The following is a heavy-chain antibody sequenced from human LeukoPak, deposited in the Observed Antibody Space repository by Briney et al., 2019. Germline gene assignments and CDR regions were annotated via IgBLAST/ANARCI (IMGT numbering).Heavy chain of an antibody. CDR1: GYTFSTYS. J-gene: IGHJ4*02. CDR3: TTDLTTDFDF. V-gene: IGHV3-15*01. Sequence: GGSLRLSCAASGYTFSTYSMNWVRQAPGKGLEWVGRIKSKTDVGTTDYAAPVKGRVTISRDDSKNTLYLQMNSLKTEDTAVYYCTTDLTTDFDFWGQGTLVTVSS. CDR2: IKSKTDVGTT. D-gene: IGHD4-11*01.